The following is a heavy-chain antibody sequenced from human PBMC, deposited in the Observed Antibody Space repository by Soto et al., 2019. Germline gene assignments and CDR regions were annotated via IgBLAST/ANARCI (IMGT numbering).Heavy chain of an antibody. V-gene: IGHV1-18*01. CDR1: GYTFTSYG. D-gene: IGHD2-2*02. Sequence: QVQLVQSGAEVKKPGASVKVSCKASGYTFTSYGISWVRQAPGQGLEWMGWISAYNGNTNYAQKLQGRVTMTTDASTSTAYMELRSLRSDDTAVYYFARVDLGYCSSTTCYTFYYYGMDVWGQGTTVTVTS. CDR2: ISAYNGNT. CDR3: ARVDLGYCSSTTCYTFYYYGMDV. J-gene: IGHJ6*02.